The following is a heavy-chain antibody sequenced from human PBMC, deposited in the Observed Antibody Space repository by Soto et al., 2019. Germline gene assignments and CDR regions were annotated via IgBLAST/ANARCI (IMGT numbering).Heavy chain of an antibody. CDR1: GFTFSDYY. CDR2: ITSSGSST. J-gene: IGHJ6*03. CDR3: ARYMGSSTSYYYYMDV. Sequence: QVQLVESGGGLVKPGGSLRLSCAASGFTFSDYYMSWIRQAPGKGLEWVLYITSSGSSTYYADSVKGRFTISRDNAKNSLNLQMNCLRAEDTAVYYCARYMGSSTSYYYYMDVWGKGTTVTVSS. V-gene: IGHV3-11*01. D-gene: IGHD2-2*01.